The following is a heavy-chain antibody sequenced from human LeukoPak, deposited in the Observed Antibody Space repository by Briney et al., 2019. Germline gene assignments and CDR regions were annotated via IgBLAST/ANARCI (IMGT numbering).Heavy chain of an antibody. CDR1: GFTFSSYS. J-gene: IGHJ4*02. CDR3: YYYDIAFDY. D-gene: IGHD3-22*01. V-gene: IGHV3-21*01. Sequence: GGSLRLSCAASGFTFSSYSMNWVRQAPGKGLEWVSSISSSSSYIYYADSVKGRFTISRDNAKNSRYLQMNSLRDEDTGVYYCYYYDIAFDYWGQGTLVTVSS. CDR2: ISSSSSYI.